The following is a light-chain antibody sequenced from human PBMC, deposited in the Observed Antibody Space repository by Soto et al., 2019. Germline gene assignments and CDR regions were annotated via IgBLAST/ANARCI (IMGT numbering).Light chain of an antibody. Sequence: QLVLTQPPSASGTPGQWVTISCSGSSSNIGSNTVNWYQQLPGTAPKLLISSNNQRPSGVPDRFSGSKSGTSASLVISGLQSEDEADYYCAAWDDSLNGLVFGGGTKLTVL. CDR2: SNN. J-gene: IGLJ2*01. CDR3: AAWDDSLNGLV. CDR1: SSNIGSNT. V-gene: IGLV1-44*01.